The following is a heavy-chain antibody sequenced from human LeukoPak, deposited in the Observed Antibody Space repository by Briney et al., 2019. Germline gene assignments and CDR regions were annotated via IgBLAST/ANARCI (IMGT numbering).Heavy chain of an antibody. D-gene: IGHD4-23*01. V-gene: IGHV4-31*03. Sequence: SETLSLTCSVSGGSVSSPIFYWNWIRQHPGKGLEWVGYIYYTGDTFYNPSLKSRVTMSLDPSDNQLTLKMSAVTAADTCMYYCGKGAGNSNSWGQGTLVTVSS. CDR1: GGSVSSPIFY. CDR3: GKGAGNSNS. CDR2: IYYTGDT. J-gene: IGHJ4*02.